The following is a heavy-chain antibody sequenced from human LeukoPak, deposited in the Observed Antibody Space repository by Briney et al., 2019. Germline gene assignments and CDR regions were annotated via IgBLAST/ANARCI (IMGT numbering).Heavy chain of an antibody. Sequence: SETLSLTCAVYGGSFSGYYWSWIRQHPGKGLEWIGYIYYSGSTYYNPSLKSRVTISVDTSKNQFSLKLSSVTAADTAVYYCARLPGGARGAFDIWGQGTMVTVSS. CDR2: IYYSGST. D-gene: IGHD3-16*01. J-gene: IGHJ3*02. V-gene: IGHV4-31*11. CDR3: ARLPGGARGAFDI. CDR1: GGSFSGYY.